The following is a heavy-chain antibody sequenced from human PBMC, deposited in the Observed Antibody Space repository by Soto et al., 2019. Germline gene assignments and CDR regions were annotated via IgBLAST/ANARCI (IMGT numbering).Heavy chain of an antibody. Sequence: QVQLVQSGAEVKKPGSSVKVSCKASGGTFSNYVVNWVRQAPGQGLEWMGRIIPISGAANYAQKFQGRVTITADKSTSTSYMELSSLRSEDTAVYYCARDDATHCGDDCYRYFYYGMDVWGQGTTVTVSS. V-gene: IGHV1-69*06. CDR3: ARDDATHCGDDCYRYFYYGMDV. CDR1: GGTFSNYV. CDR2: IIPISGAA. D-gene: IGHD2-21*02. J-gene: IGHJ6*02.